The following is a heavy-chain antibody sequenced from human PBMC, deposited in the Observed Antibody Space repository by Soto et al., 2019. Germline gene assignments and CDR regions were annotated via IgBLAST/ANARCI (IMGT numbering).Heavy chain of an antibody. CDR1: GFTFSSFG. J-gene: IGHJ4*02. Sequence: GGSLRLSCAASGFTFSSFGMHWVRQVPGKGLEWVAFISNIGSNEYYADSVKDRFTISRDNSKNTLYLQTTSLIPGDTAVYYCAKDYGSGTYLFDYCGQGTVVTVSS. CDR2: ISNIGSNE. CDR3: AKDYGSGTYLFDY. D-gene: IGHD3-10*01. V-gene: IGHV3-30*18.